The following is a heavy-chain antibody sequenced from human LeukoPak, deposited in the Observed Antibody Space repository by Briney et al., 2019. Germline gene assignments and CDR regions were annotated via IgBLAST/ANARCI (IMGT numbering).Heavy chain of an antibody. D-gene: IGHD3-9*01. Sequence: ASVKVSCKASGYTFTSYGISWVRQAPGQGLEWMGWISAYNGNTNYAQKLQGRVTMTTDTSTSTAYMELRSLRSDDTAVYYCARDQVLRYFDWLRPQYYYYYMDVWGKGTTVTVSS. J-gene: IGHJ6*03. CDR3: ARDQVLRYFDWLRPQYYYYYMDV. CDR1: GYTFTSYG. CDR2: ISAYNGNT. V-gene: IGHV1-18*01.